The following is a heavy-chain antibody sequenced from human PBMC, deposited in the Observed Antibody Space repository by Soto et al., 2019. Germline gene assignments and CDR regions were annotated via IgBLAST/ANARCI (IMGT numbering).Heavy chain of an antibody. CDR2: ISYSGST. D-gene: IGHD2-2*01. Sequence: QVQLQESGPGLVKPSQTLSLTCTVSGGSISSGGYYWSWIRQHPGKGLEWIGYISYSGSTYYNPSLKSLVTISVDTSKNQFALKLSSVTAADTAVYYCARVDCSSSSCYEGDWFDPWGQGTLVTVSS. CDR3: ARVDCSSSSCYEGDWFDP. CDR1: GGSISSGGYY. J-gene: IGHJ5*02. V-gene: IGHV4-31*01.